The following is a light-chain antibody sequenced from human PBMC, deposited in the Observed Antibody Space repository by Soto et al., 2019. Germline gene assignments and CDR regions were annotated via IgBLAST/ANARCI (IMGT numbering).Light chain of an antibody. V-gene: IGLV2-8*01. J-gene: IGLJ2*01. Sequence: QSVLTQPPSASGAPGQSVTISCTGTSSDVGGYDYVSWYQQHPGKAPKLMIHEVSKRPSGVPDRFSGSRSGNTASLTVSGLQAEDEADYYCSSYAANNGFVIFGGGTKVTVL. CDR1: SSDVGGYDY. CDR2: EVS. CDR3: SSYAANNGFVI.